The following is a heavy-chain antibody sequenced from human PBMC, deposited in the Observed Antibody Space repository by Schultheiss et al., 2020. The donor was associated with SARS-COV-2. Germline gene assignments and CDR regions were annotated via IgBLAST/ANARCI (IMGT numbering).Heavy chain of an antibody. J-gene: IGHJ4*02. CDR3: ATLVGSYALSGDDDFDY. CDR2: ISGSGGST. D-gene: IGHD1-26*01. Sequence: GGSLRLSCAASGFTFSSYAMSWVRQAPGKGLEWVSAISGSGGSTYYADSVKGRFTISRDNAKNSLYLQMNSLRAEDTAVYYCATLVGSYALSGDDDFDYWGQGTLVTVSS. V-gene: IGHV3-23*01. CDR1: GFTFSSYA.